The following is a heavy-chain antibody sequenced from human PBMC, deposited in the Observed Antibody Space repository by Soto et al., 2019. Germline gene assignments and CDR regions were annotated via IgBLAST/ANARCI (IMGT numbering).Heavy chain of an antibody. J-gene: IGHJ4*02. D-gene: IGHD3-9*01. V-gene: IGHV1-69*13. CDR2: IVPIYRTA. CDR1: GGTFSSYR. CDR3: AILLRYFDWFPGY. Sequence: SVKVSCKASGGTFSSYRINWVRQAPGQGLEWVGGIVPIYRTADYAQNFQGRVTITADESARTAYMELRSLTSQDTAVYYCAILLRYFDWFPGYWGQGTLVTVSS.